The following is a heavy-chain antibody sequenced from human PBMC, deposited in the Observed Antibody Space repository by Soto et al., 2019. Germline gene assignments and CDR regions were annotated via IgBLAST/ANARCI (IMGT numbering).Heavy chain of an antibody. D-gene: IGHD2-2*01. CDR3: AKGGQLLAEGGGY. CDR2: ISWNSGSI. Sequence: DVQLVESGGGLVQPGRSLRLSCAASGFTFDDYAMHWVRQAPGKGLEWVSGISWNSGSIGYADSVKGRFTISRDNAKNSLYLKMNSLRAEDTALYYCAKGGQLLAEGGGYWGQGTLVTVSS. J-gene: IGHJ4*02. V-gene: IGHV3-9*01. CDR1: GFTFDDYA.